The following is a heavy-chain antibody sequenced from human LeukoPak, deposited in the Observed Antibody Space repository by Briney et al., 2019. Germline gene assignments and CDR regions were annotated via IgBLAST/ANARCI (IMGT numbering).Heavy chain of an antibody. CDR1: GGTLSGYY. CDR2: IKESEKT. CDR3: AREGLRNVHNPLGY. V-gene: IGHV4-34*01. D-gene: IGHD5-24*01. Sequence: ADTLSLTCAVYGGTLSGYYWSWIRQPPGKGLEWLGEIKESEKTNHNPSLKSRVTISIDTSKNQFSLKLSSVTAADTAVYYCAREGLRNVHNPLGYWGQGTLVTVSS. J-gene: IGHJ4*02.